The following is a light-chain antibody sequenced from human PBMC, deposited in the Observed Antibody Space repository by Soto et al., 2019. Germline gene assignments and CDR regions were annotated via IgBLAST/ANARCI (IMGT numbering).Light chain of an antibody. J-gene: IGKJ5*01. CDR3: QQLNSYPIT. V-gene: IGKV1-9*01. CDR2: AAS. CDR1: QGLSSD. Sequence: DIQLTQSPSFLSASVGDRVTITCRASQGLSSDLAWYQQKPGKAPKLLIYAASTLQSGVPSRFSGSGSGTEFTLTISRLQPEDFETYYCQQLNSYPITFGQGTRLEIK.